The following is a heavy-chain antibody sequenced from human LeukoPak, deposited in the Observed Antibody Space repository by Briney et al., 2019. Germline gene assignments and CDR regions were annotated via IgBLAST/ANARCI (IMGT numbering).Heavy chain of an antibody. D-gene: IGHD7-27*01. CDR2: INSDGSST. J-gene: IGHJ6*03. CDR3: ARSDQANWGSGTDYMDV. V-gene: IGHV3-74*01. Sequence: PGGSLRLSCAASGFNFSSYWMHWLRQAPGKGLVWVSRINSDGSSTSYADSVKGRFTISRDNAKNTLYLQMNSLRAEDTAVYYCARSDQANWGSGTDYMDVWGKGTTVTVSS. CDR1: GFNFSSYW.